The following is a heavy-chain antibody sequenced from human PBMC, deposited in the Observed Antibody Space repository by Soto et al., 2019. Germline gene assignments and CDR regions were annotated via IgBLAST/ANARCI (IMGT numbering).Heavy chain of an antibody. Sequence: QVQLQQWGAGLLKPSETLSLTCAVYGGSFSGYYWSWIRQPPGKGLEWIGEINHSGSTNYNPSLKSRVTISVDTSKNQFSLKLSSVTAADTAVYSCASTISLMNWFDPWGQGTLVTVSS. CDR2: INHSGST. CDR1: GGSFSGYY. J-gene: IGHJ5*02. V-gene: IGHV4-34*01. CDR3: ASTISLMNWFDP. D-gene: IGHD3-3*01.